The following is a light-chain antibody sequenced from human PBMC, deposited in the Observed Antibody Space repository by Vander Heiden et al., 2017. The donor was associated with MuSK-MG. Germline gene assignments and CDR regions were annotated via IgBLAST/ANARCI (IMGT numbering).Light chain of an antibody. J-gene: IGKJ4*01. Sequence: DIQMTPSPSSLVASVGARVTITCRASESISRYLNWYQHKPGKAPKLLIYASSSLQSGVPSRFSSSGSGTVFTLTISSLQAEDFATYYCQQSYTIPPLTFGGGTKVEIK. CDR3: QQSYTIPPLT. V-gene: IGKV1-39*01. CDR2: ASS. CDR1: ESISRY.